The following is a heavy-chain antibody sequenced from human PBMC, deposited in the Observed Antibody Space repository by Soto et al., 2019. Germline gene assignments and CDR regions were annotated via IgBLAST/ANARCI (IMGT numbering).Heavy chain of an antibody. CDR1: GGSISSYY. D-gene: IGHD3-10*01. CDR2: IYYSGST. V-gene: IGHV4-59*01. J-gene: IGHJ6*02. CDR3: ARGGHYGSGTYYYYYYGMDV. Sequence: SETLSLTCTVSGGSISSYYWSWIRQPPGKGLEWIGYIYYSGSTNYNPSLKSRVTISVDTSKNQFSLKLSSVAAADTAVYYCARGGHYGSGTYYYYYYGMDVWGQGTTVTVSS.